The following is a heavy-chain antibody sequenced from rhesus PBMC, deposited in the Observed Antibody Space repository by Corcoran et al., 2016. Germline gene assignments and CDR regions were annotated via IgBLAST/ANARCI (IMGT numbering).Heavy chain of an antibody. CDR3: ARGRGGTYDKFDY. Sequence: QVQLQESGPGLVKPSETLPLTCAVAGASISSDYWRWIRPSPGKGLELIGYIDGTGGSTNYNPSLKSRVTISRDTSKNQFSLKVTSVTAADTAVYYCARGRGGTYDKFDYWGQGVLVTVSS. J-gene: IGHJ4*01. CDR1: GASISSDY. CDR2: IDGTGGST. D-gene: IGHD3-40*01. V-gene: IGHV4S2*01.